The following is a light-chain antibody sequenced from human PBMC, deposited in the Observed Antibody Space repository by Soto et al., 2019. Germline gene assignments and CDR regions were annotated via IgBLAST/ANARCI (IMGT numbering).Light chain of an antibody. J-gene: IGKJ4*01. CDR3: QQYSDYPVT. Sequence: DIPMTQSPSTLSASVGDRVTITCRASQSISYWLAWYQQKPGKAPKLLIYKASSLGGGVPSRFSGSGSGTEFTLTISTLQPDDFATYYCQQYSDYPVTFGGGTQVEIK. CDR2: KAS. V-gene: IGKV1-5*03. CDR1: QSISYW.